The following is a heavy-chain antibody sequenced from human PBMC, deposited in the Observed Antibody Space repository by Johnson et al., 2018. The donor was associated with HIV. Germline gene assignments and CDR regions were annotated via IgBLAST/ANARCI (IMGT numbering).Heavy chain of an antibody. J-gene: IGHJ3*02. V-gene: IGHV3-23*04. CDR3: ARDDIRDGKSFDI. CDR2: ISWNSGST. CDR1: GFTFSSYA. Sequence: VESGGGLVQPGGSLRLSCAASGFTFSSYAMSWVRQAPGKGLEWVSGISWNSGSTYYADSVKGRFTISRDNSKNTLYLQMNSLRAEDTAVYYCARDDIRDGKSFDIWGQGTMVTVSS.